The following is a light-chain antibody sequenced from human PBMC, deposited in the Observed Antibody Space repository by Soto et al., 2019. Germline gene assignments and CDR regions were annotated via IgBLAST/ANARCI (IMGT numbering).Light chain of an antibody. V-gene: IGKV1-5*03. CDR2: KAS. CDR3: QQYHTYSWT. CDR1: ENIGVW. J-gene: IGKJ1*01. Sequence: DIQMTQSPSTLSASVGDRVTITCRASENIGVWLAWYQQKPGKAPKLLIYKASSLQSGVPSRLSGGGSGTEFTLTISSLQPDDFATYYCQQYHTYSWTFGQGTKVDIK.